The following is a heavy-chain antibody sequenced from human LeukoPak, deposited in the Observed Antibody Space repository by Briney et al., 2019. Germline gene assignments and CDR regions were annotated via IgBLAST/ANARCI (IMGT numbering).Heavy chain of an antibody. Sequence: PSETLSLTCAVSGGSISGCYWSWIRQPPGKRLEWIGYIYYSGSTDYNPSLKSRVTISVDTSKNQFSLRLSSVTAADTALYYCAYSGSYGHLGYWGQGIPVTVSS. CDR3: AYSGSYGHLGY. CDR2: IYYSGST. V-gene: IGHV4-59*12. CDR1: GGSISGCY. J-gene: IGHJ4*02. D-gene: IGHD1-26*01.